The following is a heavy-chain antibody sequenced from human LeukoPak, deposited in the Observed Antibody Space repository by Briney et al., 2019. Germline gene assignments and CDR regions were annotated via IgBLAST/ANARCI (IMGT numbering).Heavy chain of an antibody. J-gene: IGHJ5*02. D-gene: IGHD2-15*01. V-gene: IGHV4-4*07. CDR3: ARDPIFYCSGGSCYSNWFDP. CDR2: IYTSGST. Sequence: PSETLSLTCTVSGGSISSYYWSWIRQPAGKGLEWIGRIYTSGSTNYNPSLKSRVTMSVDTSKNQFSLKLRSVTAADTAVYYCARDPIFYCSGGSCYSNWFDPWGQGTLVTVSS. CDR1: GGSISSYY.